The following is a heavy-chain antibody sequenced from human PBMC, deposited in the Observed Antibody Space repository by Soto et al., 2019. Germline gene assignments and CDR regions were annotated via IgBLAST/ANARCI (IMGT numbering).Heavy chain of an antibody. Sequence: SETLSLTCTVSGGSISSYHWSWIRQPPGKGLEWIGYFYYSGSTKYNPSLKSRVTMSADKSKNQFSLRLKSVTAADTAVYWCARDYYYDTSGNPGAYYYGMDVWGQGTTVTVSS. CDR2: FYYSGST. J-gene: IGHJ6*02. CDR1: GGSISSYH. CDR3: ARDYYYDTSGNPGAYYYGMDV. D-gene: IGHD3-22*01. V-gene: IGHV4-59*01.